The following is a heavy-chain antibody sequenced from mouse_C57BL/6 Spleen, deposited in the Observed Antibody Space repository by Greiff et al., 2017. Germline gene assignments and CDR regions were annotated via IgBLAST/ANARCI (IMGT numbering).Heavy chain of an antibody. J-gene: IGHJ2*01. CDR3: ARTGSNYRGYYFDY. CDR1: GYTFTSSW. D-gene: IGHD2-5*01. V-gene: IGHV1-53*01. CDR2: INPSNGGT. Sequence: VQLQQPGPELVKPGASVKLSCKASGYTFTSSWLHWVKQRPGQGLEWIGNINPSNGGTNYNEKFKSKATLTVDKSSSTAYMQLSSLPSEDSAVYDCARTGSNYRGYYFDYWGQGTTLTVSS.